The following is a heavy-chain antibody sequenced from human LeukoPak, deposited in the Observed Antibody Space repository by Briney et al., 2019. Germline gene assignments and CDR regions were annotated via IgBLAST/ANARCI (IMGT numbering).Heavy chain of an antibody. CDR2: ISSSSSTI. CDR1: GFTFSSYE. V-gene: IGHV3-48*02. D-gene: IGHD2-15*01. CDR3: ARDSGCSGGSCYSGGDY. Sequence: GGSLRLSCAASGFTFSSYEMNWVRQAPGKGLECVSYISSSSSTIYYADSVKGRFTTSRDNAKNSLYLQMNSLRDEDTAVYYCARDSGCSGGSCYSGGDYWGQGTLVTVSS. J-gene: IGHJ4*02.